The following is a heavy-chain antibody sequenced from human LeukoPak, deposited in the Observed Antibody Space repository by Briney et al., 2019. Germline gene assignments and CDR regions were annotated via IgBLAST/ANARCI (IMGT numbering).Heavy chain of an antibody. J-gene: IGHJ4*02. V-gene: IGHV1-2*02. CDR1: GYTFTDYH. CDR3: ARVYKQHSPRGSFGY. CDR2: INANSGGT. Sequence: ASVKVSCKASGYTFTDYHIHWVRQAPGKGLEWMGWINANSGGTNYAQKFQGRVTMTRDTSISTAYMELGGLRSDDTAVYYCARVYKQHSPRGSFGYWGQGTLVTVSS. D-gene: IGHD6-13*01.